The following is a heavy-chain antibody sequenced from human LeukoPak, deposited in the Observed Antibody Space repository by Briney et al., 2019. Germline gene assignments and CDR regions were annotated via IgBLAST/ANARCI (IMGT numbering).Heavy chain of an antibody. CDR1: GFAFSSYS. J-gene: IGHJ6*03. V-gene: IGHV3-21*01. Sequence: KPGGSLRLSCAASGFAFSSYSMNWVRQAPGKGLEWVSSISSSSSYIYYADSVKGRFTISRDNAKNSLYLQMNILRAEDTAVYYCARVRSTPHGYMDVWGKGTTVTVSS. D-gene: IGHD3-3*01. CDR3: ARVRSTPHGYMDV. CDR2: ISSSSSYI.